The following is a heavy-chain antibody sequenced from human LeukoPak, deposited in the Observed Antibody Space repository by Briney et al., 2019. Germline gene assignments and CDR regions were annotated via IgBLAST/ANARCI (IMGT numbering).Heavy chain of an antibody. CDR3: ARTGWGVPAAGDWFDP. CDR2: VSGYNGNT. Sequence: GASVKVSCKASGYTFTSYAFSWVRQAPGQGLEWIAWVSGYNGNTNYAQKVQGRVTMTTDTSTSTAYMELRSLRSDDTAVYYCARTGWGVPAAGDWFDPWGQGTLVTVSS. CDR1: GYTFTSYA. D-gene: IGHD2-2*01. J-gene: IGHJ5*02. V-gene: IGHV1-18*04.